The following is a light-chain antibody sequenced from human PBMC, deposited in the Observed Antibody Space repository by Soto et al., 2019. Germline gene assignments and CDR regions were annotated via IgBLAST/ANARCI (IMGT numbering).Light chain of an antibody. J-gene: IGKJ1*01. CDR2: DAS. V-gene: IGKV1-13*02. CDR1: QGISSA. Sequence: AIQLTQSPSSLSASVGDSVTITCRASQGISSALAWSQHKPGKAPKLLIYDASSLEIGVPSRFSGSGSGTDFTLTISSRQPEDLAPYYWQQFNSYFWTVGQGTKVDIK. CDR3: QQFNSYFWT.